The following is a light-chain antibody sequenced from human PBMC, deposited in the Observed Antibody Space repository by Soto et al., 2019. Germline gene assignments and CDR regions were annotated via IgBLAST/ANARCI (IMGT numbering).Light chain of an antibody. J-gene: IGKJ1*01. Sequence: DIQMTQSPSTLSASVGDRVTITCRASQTISSWLAWYQQKPGKAPELLIYDASTLESGVPSRFSGSGSGTEFSLTISSLQPDDFATFYCQQYNNYWTFGQGTKVDIK. CDR3: QQYNNYWT. CDR2: DAS. CDR1: QTISSW. V-gene: IGKV1-5*01.